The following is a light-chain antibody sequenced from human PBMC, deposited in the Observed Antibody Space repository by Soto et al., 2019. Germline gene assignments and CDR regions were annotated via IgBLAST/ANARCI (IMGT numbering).Light chain of an antibody. Sequence: QSVLTQPPSTSGTPGQRVTISCSGGSSNIGSNSVNWYQLLPGTAPKLLIYTNNQRPSGVPDRFSGSKSGTSASLAISGLQSEDEADYYCAAWDDSLNGRVFGGGTKLTVL. CDR2: TNN. CDR1: SSNIGSNS. J-gene: IGLJ2*01. V-gene: IGLV1-44*01. CDR3: AAWDDSLNGRV.